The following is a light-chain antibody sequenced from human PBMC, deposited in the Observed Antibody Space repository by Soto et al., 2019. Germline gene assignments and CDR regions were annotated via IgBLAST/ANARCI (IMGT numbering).Light chain of an antibody. J-gene: IGKJ4*01. CDR2: GAS. Sequence: AIQMTQSPSSLSASVGERVPTLSRPSKGIRKDLGWYKQKPGKAPKLLIYGASSLQSDVPSRFSGSGSGTDFTLTISSLQPEDFATYYCLQDDSYPLTFGGGTKVEIK. CDR3: LQDDSYPLT. CDR1: KGIRKD. V-gene: IGKV1-6*01.